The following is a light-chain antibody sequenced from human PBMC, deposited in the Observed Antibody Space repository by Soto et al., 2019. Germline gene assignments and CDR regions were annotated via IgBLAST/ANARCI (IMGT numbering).Light chain of an antibody. V-gene: IGKV3-15*01. CDR2: GAS. J-gene: IGKJ5*01. CDR3: QQYNNWLRIT. CDR1: QSVSTN. Sequence: EILMTQSPTTLSVSPWERATLSCRASQSVSTNLAWYQQKPGQVPSLLIYGASTRASGIPARFSGSGSGTEFTLTISSLQSEDFAVYYCQQYNNWLRITFGQGTRLEIK.